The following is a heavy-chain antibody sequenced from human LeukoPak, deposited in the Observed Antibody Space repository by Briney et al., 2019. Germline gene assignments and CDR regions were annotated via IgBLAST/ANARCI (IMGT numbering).Heavy chain of an antibody. V-gene: IGHV3-48*04. Sequence: GGSLRLSCAASEFTFVRYAMNWVRQAPGKGLEWVSYISSSSFKIGYADSVKGRFTISRDNSKNSLYLQMDNLRVEDTAVYYCVRDPSYGSSWYYYMDVWGKGTTVTVS. CDR3: VRDPSYGSSWYYYMDV. CDR2: ISSSSFKI. J-gene: IGHJ6*03. CDR1: EFTFVRYA. D-gene: IGHD6-13*01.